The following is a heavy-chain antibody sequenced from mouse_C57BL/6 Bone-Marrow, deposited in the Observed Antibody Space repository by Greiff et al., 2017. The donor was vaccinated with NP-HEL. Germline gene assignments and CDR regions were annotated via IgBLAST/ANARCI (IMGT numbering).Heavy chain of an antibody. J-gene: IGHJ4*01. CDR2: IYPGSGST. V-gene: IGHV1-55*01. D-gene: IGHD1-1*01. CDR1: GYTFTSYW. CDR3: ARGDYGIPLCAMDY. Sequence: QVQLQQPGAELVKPGASVKMSCKASGYTFTSYWITWVKQRPGQGLEWIGDIYPGSGSTNYNEKFKSKATLTVDTSSSTAYMQLSSLTSEDSAVYYCARGDYGIPLCAMDYWGQGTSVTVSS.